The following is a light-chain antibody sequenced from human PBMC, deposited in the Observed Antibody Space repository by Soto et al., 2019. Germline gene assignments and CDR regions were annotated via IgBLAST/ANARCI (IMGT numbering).Light chain of an antibody. V-gene: IGKV1-39*01. CDR2: TAS. CDR1: QNISDS. Sequence: IQMTQSPSSLSASVGDRVTITCQASQNISDSLNWYQQKPGKAPKLVIYTASNLETGVPSRFSGSGSGTHFTLTISSLQPEDFATYYCQEGSTLLTFGGGTKVDIK. CDR3: QEGSTLLT. J-gene: IGKJ4*01.